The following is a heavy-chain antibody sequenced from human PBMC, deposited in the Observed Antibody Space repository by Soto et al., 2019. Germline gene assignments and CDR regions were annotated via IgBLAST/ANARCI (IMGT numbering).Heavy chain of an antibody. CDR1: GYTFTTSG. CDR2: ISTYNGDT. V-gene: IGHV1-18*01. Sequence: QVQLVQSGPEVKKPGASVKVSCEASGYTFTTSGISWVRQAPGQGLEWMGWISTYNGDTNSAQKFQGRVTMTADTSTGTVYMELMGLKSDDPAVYYCARQGSWPYYYYGLDVWGLGTTVTVSS. D-gene: IGHD1-26*01. CDR3: ARQGSWPYYYYGLDV. J-gene: IGHJ6*02.